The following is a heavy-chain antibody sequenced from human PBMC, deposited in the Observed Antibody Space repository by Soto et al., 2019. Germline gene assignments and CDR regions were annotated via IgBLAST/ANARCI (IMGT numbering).Heavy chain of an antibody. D-gene: IGHD3-3*01. CDR3: ARDRYDFWSGYLLEDYYYGMDV. Sequence: PSETLSLTCTVSGGSISSGGYYWSWIRQHPGKGLEWIGYIYYSGSTYYNPSHKSRVTISVDTSKNQFSLKLSSVTAADTAVYYCARDRYDFWSGYLLEDYYYGMDVWGQGTTVTVSS. V-gene: IGHV4-31*03. J-gene: IGHJ6*02. CDR2: IYYSGST. CDR1: GGSISSGGYY.